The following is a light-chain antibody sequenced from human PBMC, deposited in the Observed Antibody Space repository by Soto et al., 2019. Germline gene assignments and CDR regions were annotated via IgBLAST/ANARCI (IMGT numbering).Light chain of an antibody. CDR3: NSYTSSSPFV. CDR1: SSDVGGYNY. Sequence: QSALTQPASVSGSPGQSITISCTGTSSDVGGYNYVSWYQQHPGKAPKLMIYEVSNRPSGVSNRFSGSRSGNTASLTNSGLQAEDEAEYYCNSYTSSSPFVFGTGTKLTVL. CDR2: EVS. J-gene: IGLJ1*01. V-gene: IGLV2-14*01.